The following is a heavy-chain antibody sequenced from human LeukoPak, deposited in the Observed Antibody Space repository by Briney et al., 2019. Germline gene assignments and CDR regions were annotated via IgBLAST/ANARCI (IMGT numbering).Heavy chain of an antibody. V-gene: IGHV1-2*06. Sequence: ASVKVSCKASGYTFTGYHMHWVRQAPGQGLEWMGRINPNSGDTNYAQKFQGRVTMTRDTSISTAYMELSRLRSDDTAVYYCVRDYCSSTSCLFDYWGREPWSPSPQ. CDR3: VRDYCSSTSCLFDY. J-gene: IGHJ4*02. CDR1: GYTFTGYH. CDR2: INPNSGDT. D-gene: IGHD2-2*01.